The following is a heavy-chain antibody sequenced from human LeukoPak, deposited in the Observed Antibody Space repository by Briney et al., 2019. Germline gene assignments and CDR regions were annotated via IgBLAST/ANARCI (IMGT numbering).Heavy chain of an antibody. J-gene: IGHJ4*02. CDR2: ISNNGGYT. CDR1: GFTFSSSA. Sequence: PGGSLRLSCAASGFTFSSSAMSWVRQAPGKGLEWVSAISNNGGYTYYADSVQGRFTISRDNSKSTLCLQMNSLRAEDTAVYYCASRPRITTVVPWAFYWGQGTQVTVSS. CDR3: ASRPRITTVVPWAFY. V-gene: IGHV3-23*01. D-gene: IGHD4-23*01.